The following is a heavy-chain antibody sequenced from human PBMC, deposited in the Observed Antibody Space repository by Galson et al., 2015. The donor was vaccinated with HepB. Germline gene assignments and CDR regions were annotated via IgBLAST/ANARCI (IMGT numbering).Heavy chain of an antibody. CDR1: GFALRTYW. J-gene: IGHJ4*02. D-gene: IGHD3-22*01. CDR2: INPDGTIR. V-gene: IGHV3-74*01. CDR3: ARGKASGLEKRGHDY. Sequence: SLRLSCAASGFALRTYWMHWVRHAPGKGLVWVSHINPDGTIRNYADSVRGRFTISRDNAQNTLILQMTSLRDEDTATYYCARGKASGLEKRGHDYWGPGALVTVSS.